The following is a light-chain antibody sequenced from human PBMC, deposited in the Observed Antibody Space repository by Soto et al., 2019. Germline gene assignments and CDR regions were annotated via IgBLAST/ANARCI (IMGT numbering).Light chain of an antibody. V-gene: IGLV1-47*01. CDR3: AAWDDSLSGPDVV. CDR2: RNN. J-gene: IGLJ2*01. Sequence: QSVLTQPPSASGTPGQRVTISCSGSSPNIGSNYVYWYQQLPGTAPKLLIYRNNQRPSGVPDRFSGSKSGTSASLAISGLRSEDEADYYCAAWDDSLSGPDVVFGGGTKVTVL. CDR1: SPNIGSNY.